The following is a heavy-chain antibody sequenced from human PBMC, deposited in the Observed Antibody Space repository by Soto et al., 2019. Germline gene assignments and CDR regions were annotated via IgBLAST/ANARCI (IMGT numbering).Heavy chain of an antibody. D-gene: IGHD3-22*01. CDR1: GGTFSSYA. CDR2: IIPIFGTA. J-gene: IGHJ4*02. CDR3: ARGYYYDSSGYSALDY. V-gene: IGHV1-69*13. Sequence: SVKVSCKASGGTFSSYAISWVRQAPGQGLEWMGGIIPIFGTANYAQKFQGRVTITADESTSTAYMELSSLRSEDTAVYYCARGYYYDSSGYSALDYWGQGTLVTVSS.